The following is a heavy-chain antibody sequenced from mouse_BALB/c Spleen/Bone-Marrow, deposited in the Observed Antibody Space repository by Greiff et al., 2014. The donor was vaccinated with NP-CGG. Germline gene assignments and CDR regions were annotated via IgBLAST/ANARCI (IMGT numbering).Heavy chain of an antibody. CDR2: IDPANGNT. Sequence: EVQLVESGAELVKPGASVKLSCTASGFNIKDTYMHWVKQRPEQGLEWIGRIDPANGNTKYDPKFQGKATITADTSSNTAYLQPSSLTSEDTAVYYCARSRDYGSSYYAMDYWGQGTSVTVSS. CDR1: GFNIKDTY. J-gene: IGHJ4*01. CDR3: ARSRDYGSSYYAMDY. V-gene: IGHV14-3*02. D-gene: IGHD1-1*01.